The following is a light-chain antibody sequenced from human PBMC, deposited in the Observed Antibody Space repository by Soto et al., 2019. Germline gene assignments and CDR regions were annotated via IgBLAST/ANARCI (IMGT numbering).Light chain of an antibody. V-gene: IGKV1-5*03. CDR2: KAS. CDR1: QSISSW. CDR3: QQYNSYAWT. Sequence: DIQMTQSPSTLSVSIGGRVTITCRASQSISSWLAWYQQKPGRAPKLLIYKASSLESGVPSRFSGSGSGTEFTLTISSLQPDDFATYYCQQYNSYAWTFGQGTKVEIK. J-gene: IGKJ1*01.